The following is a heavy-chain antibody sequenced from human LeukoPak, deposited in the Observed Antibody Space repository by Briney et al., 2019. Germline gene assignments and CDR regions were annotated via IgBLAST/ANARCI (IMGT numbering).Heavy chain of an antibody. V-gene: IGHV3-23*01. D-gene: IGHD3-22*01. CDR2: ITSSGETT. CDR3: ARDRPNYYGANGHYYRRDGDY. CDR1: GFTFSIYA. Sequence: GGSLRPSCAASGFTFSIYAMSWVRQAPGKGLEWVSSITSSGETTYYAGSGKGQFTISRDNSKNTVYLQMNSLRAEDTAVYYCARDRPNYYGANGHYYRRDGDYWGQGTLVTVSS. J-gene: IGHJ4*02.